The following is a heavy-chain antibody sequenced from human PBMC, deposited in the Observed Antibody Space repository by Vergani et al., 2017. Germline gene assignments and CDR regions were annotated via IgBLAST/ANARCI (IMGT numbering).Heavy chain of an antibody. D-gene: IGHD4-17*01. CDR3: ASSGDYTPFDY. CDR1: GGSISSGSYY. J-gene: IGHJ4*02. V-gene: IGHV4-61*02. CDR2: IYTSGST. Sequence: QVQLQESGPGLVKPSQTLSLTCTVSGGSISSGSYYWSWIRQPAGKGLEWIGLIYTSGSTNYNPSLKSRVTISVDTSKNQFSLKLSSVNAADTAVYYCASSGDYTPFDYWGQGTLVTVSS.